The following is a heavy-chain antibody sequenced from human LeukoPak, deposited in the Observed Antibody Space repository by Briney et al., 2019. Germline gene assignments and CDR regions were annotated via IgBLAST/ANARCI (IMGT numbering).Heavy chain of an antibody. V-gene: IGHV3-64D*09. CDR1: GFTFSSYA. J-gene: IGHJ4*02. CDR3: VKGGEWLLSYFVS. D-gene: IGHD3-3*01. Sequence: PGGSLRLSCSASGFTFSSYAMDWVRQAPGKGLGYVSGISSNGGTTYYADSVKARFTISRDNSKNTLYLQMGSLRAEDTAVYYCVKGGEWLLSYFVSWGQGTLVTVSS. CDR2: ISSNGGTT.